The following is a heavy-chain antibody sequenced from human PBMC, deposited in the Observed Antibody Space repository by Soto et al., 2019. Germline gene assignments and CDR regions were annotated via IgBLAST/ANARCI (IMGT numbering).Heavy chain of an antibody. D-gene: IGHD1-1*01. V-gene: IGHV4-31*03. CDR1: GGSMTIGDNY. CDR2: ISHRGSL. J-gene: IGHJ6*02. CDR3: ARELPQRQGRNMDV. Sequence: SETLSLTCTVTGGSMTIGDNYWTWIRHHPGKGLEWIGYISHRGSLYYNPSLKSRVSMSVVTSKNQFSLNLTSVTATDTAVYYCARELPQRQGRNMDVWGQGTTVTVSS.